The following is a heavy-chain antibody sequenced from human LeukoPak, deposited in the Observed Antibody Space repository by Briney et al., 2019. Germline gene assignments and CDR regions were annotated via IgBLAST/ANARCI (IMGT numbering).Heavy chain of an antibody. CDR2: ISGSGGST. CDR3: AKVWGTASGGWYFDY. D-gene: IGHD6-19*01. CDR1: GFTFSSYA. Sequence: PGGSLRLSCAASGFTFSSYAMSWVRQAPGKGLEWVSAISGSGGSTYYADSVKGRFTISRDNSKNTLNLQMNSLRAEDTAVYYCAKVWGTASGGWYFDYWGQGTLVTVSS. V-gene: IGHV3-23*01. J-gene: IGHJ4*02.